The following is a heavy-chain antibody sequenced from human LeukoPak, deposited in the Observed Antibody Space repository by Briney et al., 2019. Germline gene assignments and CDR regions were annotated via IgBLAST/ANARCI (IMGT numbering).Heavy chain of an antibody. J-gene: IGHJ3*02. Sequence: GGSLRLSCAASGFTFNSYAMSWVRQAPGKGLEWVSAISGSGGSTYYADSVKGRFTISRDNSKNTLYLQMNSLRAEDTAVYYCAKSTIVVVTAGAPGAFDIWGQGTMVTVSS. D-gene: IGHD2-21*02. CDR3: AKSTIVVVTAGAPGAFDI. CDR2: ISGSGGST. V-gene: IGHV3-23*01. CDR1: GFTFNSYA.